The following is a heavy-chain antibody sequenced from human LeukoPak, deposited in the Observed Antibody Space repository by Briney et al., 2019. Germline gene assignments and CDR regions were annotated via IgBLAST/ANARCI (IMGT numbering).Heavy chain of an antibody. Sequence: GRSLRLSCAASGFTFSGYGMHWVRQAPGKGLEWVAVIWYDGSNKYYADSVKGRFTISRDNSKNTLYLQMNSLRAEDTAVYYCAKDINYDSSGYFIDDWGQGTLVTVSS. D-gene: IGHD3-22*01. V-gene: IGHV3-33*06. J-gene: IGHJ4*02. CDR2: IWYDGSNK. CDR1: GFTFSGYG. CDR3: AKDINYDSSGYFIDD.